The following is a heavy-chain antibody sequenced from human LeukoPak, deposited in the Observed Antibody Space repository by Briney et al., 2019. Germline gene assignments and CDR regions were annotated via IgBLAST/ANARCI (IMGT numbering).Heavy chain of an antibody. CDR2: IIPIFGTA. CDR1: GGTFSSYA. CDR3: AARTPTVTHEGDY. Sequence: SVKVSCKASGGTFSSYAISWVRQAPGRGLEWMGGIIPIFGTANYAQKFQGRVTITTDESTSTAYMELSSLRSEDTAVYYCAARTPTVTHEGDYWGQGTLVTVSS. J-gene: IGHJ4*02. V-gene: IGHV1-69*05. D-gene: IGHD4-11*01.